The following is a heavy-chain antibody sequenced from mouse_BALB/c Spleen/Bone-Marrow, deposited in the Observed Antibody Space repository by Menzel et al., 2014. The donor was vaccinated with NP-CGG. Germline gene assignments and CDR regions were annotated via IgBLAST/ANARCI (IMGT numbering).Heavy chain of an antibody. D-gene: IGHD2-3*01. J-gene: IGHJ2*01. CDR3: TRTYEYFDY. Sequence: QVQLQQSGAELVRPGASVKLSRKTSGYTFTSYWINWVKQRPGQGLEWIGNIYPSDNYTNYNQKFKDKATLTVDISSTTAYMQLSSPTSEDSAVYYCTRTYEYFDYWGQGTTLTVSS. V-gene: IGHV1-69*02. CDR1: GYTFTSYW. CDR2: IYPSDNYT.